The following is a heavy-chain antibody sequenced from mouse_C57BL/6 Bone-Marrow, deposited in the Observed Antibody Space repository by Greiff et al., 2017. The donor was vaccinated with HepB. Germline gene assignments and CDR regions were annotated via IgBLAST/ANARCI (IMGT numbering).Heavy chain of an antibody. CDR2: IYPRSGNT. V-gene: IGHV1-81*01. J-gene: IGHJ4*01. CDR1: GYTFTSYG. CDR3: ARYSTVVADYYAMDY. D-gene: IGHD1-1*01. Sequence: QVQLKQSGAELARPGASVKLSCKASGYTFTSYGISWVKQRTGQGLEWIGEIYPRSGNTYYNEKFKGKATLTADKSSSTAYMELRSLTSEDSAVYFCARYSTVVADYYAMDYWGQGTSVTVSS.